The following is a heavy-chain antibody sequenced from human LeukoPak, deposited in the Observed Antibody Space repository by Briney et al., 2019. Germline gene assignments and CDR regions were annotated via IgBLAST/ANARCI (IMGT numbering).Heavy chain of an antibody. CDR1: GFTFSSYA. CDR3: AEDIGPHVFFPY. V-gene: IGHV3-23*01. J-gene: IGHJ4*02. D-gene: IGHD2-21*01. CDR2: ISGSGGST. Sequence: GGSLRPSCAASGFTFSSYAMSWVRQAPGKGLEWVSAISGSGGSTYYADSVKGRFTISRDNSKNTLYLQMNSLRAEDTAVYYCAEDIGPHVFFPYWSQGTLVTVSS.